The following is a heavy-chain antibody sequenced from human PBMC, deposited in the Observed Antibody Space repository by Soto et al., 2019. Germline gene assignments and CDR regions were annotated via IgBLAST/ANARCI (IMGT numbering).Heavy chain of an antibody. CDR3: AKDIIRRIAAAGMDV. Sequence: PGGSLRLSCAASGFTFSSYGMHWVRQAPGKGLEWVAVISYDGSNKYYADSVKGRFTISRDNSKNTLYLQMNSLRAEDTAVYYCAKDIIRRIAAAGMDVWGKGTTVTVSS. D-gene: IGHD6-13*01. J-gene: IGHJ6*04. CDR2: ISYDGSNK. CDR1: GFTFSSYG. V-gene: IGHV3-30*18.